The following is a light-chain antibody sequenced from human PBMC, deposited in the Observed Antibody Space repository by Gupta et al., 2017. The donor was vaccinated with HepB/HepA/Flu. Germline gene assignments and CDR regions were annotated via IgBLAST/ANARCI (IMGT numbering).Light chain of an antibody. V-gene: IGLV2-14*03. Sequence: QSALTQPSSVSGSPGQSITISCTGTSSDVAWYHQHPGKAPKRMMYADTLRPPRVSHRCSCSKSGDKASRLIYEVQTEDEADDYCSSFKRSSTLWVFGGGTKVTVL. CDR1: SSDV. CDR2: ADT. CDR3: SSFKRSSTLWV. J-gene: IGLJ3*02.